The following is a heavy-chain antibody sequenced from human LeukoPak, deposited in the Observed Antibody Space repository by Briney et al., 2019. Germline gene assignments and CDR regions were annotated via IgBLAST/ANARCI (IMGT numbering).Heavy chain of an antibody. D-gene: IGHD5-12*01. CDR2: IIPIFGTA. V-gene: IGHV1-69*13. J-gene: IGHJ4*02. Sequence: ASVKVSCKASGGTFSSYAISWVRQAPGQGLEWMGGIIPIFGTANYAQKFQGRVTITADESTSTAYMELSSLRSEDTAVYYCARDSSGYDPSSYYFDYWGQGTLVTVSS. CDR3: ARDSSGYDPSSYYFDY. CDR1: GGTFSSYA.